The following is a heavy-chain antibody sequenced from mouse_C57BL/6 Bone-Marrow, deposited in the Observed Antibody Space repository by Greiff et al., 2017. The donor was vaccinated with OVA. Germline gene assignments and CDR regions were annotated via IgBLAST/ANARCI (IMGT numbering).Heavy chain of an antibody. D-gene: IGHD4-1*02. V-gene: IGHV1-72*01. CDR2: IDHNSGGT. CDR3: AANSLFDY. CDR1: GYTFTRYW. Sequence: QVQLQQPGAELVQPGASVKMSCKASGYTFTRYWITWVKQRPGRGLEWIGRIDHNSGGTTYNEKFKSKATLTVDKPSSTAYMQLSSLSSADSDDYDCAANSLFDYWGKGTTVTVSS. J-gene: IGHJ2*01.